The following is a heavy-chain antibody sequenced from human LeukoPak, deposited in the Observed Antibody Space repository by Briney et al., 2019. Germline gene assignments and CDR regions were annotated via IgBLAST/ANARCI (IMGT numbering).Heavy chain of an antibody. CDR1: GFTFSSYS. V-gene: IGHV3-21*01. Sequence: PGGSLRLSCAASGFTFSSYSMNWVRRAPGKGLEWVSSISSSSSYIYYADSVKGRFTISRDNAKNSLYLQMNSLRAEDTAVYYCARSQDIVVVVAAPYYYYMDVWGKGTTVTVSS. CDR3: ARSQDIVVVVAAPYYYYMDV. J-gene: IGHJ6*03. D-gene: IGHD2-15*01. CDR2: ISSSSSYI.